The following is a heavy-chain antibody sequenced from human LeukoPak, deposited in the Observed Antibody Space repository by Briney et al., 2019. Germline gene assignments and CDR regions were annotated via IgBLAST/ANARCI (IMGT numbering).Heavy chain of an antibody. CDR2: IRSKANSYAT. J-gene: IGHJ4*02. Sequence: PGGSLRLSCAASGFTFSGSAMHWVRQASGKGLEWVGRIRSKANSYATAYAASVKGRFTISRDDSKNTAYLQMNSLKTEDTAVYYCTSLAVAGSEYFDYWGQGTLVTVSP. CDR1: GFTFSGSA. V-gene: IGHV3-73*01. CDR3: TSLAVAGSEYFDY. D-gene: IGHD6-19*01.